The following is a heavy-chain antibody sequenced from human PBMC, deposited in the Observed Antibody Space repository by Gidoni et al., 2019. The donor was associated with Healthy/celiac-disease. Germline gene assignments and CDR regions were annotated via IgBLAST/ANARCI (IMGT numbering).Heavy chain of an antibody. J-gene: IGHJ4*02. CDR3: ARVHGLGQRGYSYGTGGYYFDY. D-gene: IGHD5-18*01. Sequence: QVQLVQSGAEVKKPGSSVMVSCKASGGTFSSYAISWVRQPPGQGLEWLGGIIPIFGTANDAQKFQGRVTITADESTSTAYMELSSLRSEDTAVYYCARVHGLGQRGYSYGTGGYYFDYWGQGTLVTVSS. V-gene: IGHV1-69*01. CDR2: IIPIFGTA. CDR1: GGTFSSYA.